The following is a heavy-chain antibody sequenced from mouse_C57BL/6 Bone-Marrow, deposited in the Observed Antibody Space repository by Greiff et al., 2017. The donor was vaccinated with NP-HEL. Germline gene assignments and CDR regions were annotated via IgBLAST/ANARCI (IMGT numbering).Heavy chain of an antibody. J-gene: IGHJ3*01. CDR3: AREGGDGAWFAY. V-gene: IGHV1-69*01. Sequence: QVQLKQPGAELVMPGASVKLSCKASGYTFTSYWMHWVKQRPGQGLEWIGEIDPSDSYTNYNQKFKGKSTLTVDKSSSTASMQLSSLTSEDSAVYCCAREGGDGAWFAYWGQGTLVTVSA. CDR1: GYTFTSYW. D-gene: IGHD1-1*02. CDR2: IDPSDSYT.